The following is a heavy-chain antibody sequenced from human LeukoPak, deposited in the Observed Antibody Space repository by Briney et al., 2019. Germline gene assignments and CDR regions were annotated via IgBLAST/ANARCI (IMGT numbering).Heavy chain of an antibody. V-gene: IGHV1-2*02. CDR2: INPNSGGT. CDR1: GYTFTDYY. D-gene: IGHD1-14*01. J-gene: IGHJ4*02. CDR3: ARIGYNHYFDY. Sequence: ASVKVSCMASGYTFTDYYLHWVRQAPGQGLEWMGWINPNSGGTNYAQTFQGRVTMTRDTSITTAYLELSRLRSDDTAVYYCARIGYNHYFDYCGQGTLVTVSS.